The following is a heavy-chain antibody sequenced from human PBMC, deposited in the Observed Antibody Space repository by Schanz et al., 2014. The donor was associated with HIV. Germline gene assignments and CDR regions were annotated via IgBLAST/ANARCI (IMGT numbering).Heavy chain of an antibody. V-gene: IGHV3-74*01. CDR3: ARGSWYSSGWYADQYYYDVDV. J-gene: IGHJ6*01. CDR1: GFTFSGYW. CDR2: ISSDGRTT. Sequence: VQLVESGGALVQPGGSLRLSCVASGFTFSGYWMHWVRQAPGEGLVWVSRISSDGRTTIYADYVKGRFTISRDNAKNTLYLQMNSLRADDTAVYFCARGSWYSSGWYADQYYYDVDVWGQGTTVIVSS. D-gene: IGHD6-19*01.